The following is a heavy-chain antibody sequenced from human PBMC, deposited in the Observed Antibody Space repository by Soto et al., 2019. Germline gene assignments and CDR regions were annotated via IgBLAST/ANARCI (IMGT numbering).Heavy chain of an antibody. Sequence: HPGGSLRLSCAASGFTFSSFSLHWVRQAPGKGLEWLALISYDGSNKYNADSVKGRFTVSRDNSNNTLYLQLSSLRPEDTAVYFCARTTTVAGTPEFDYWGQGALVTVSS. CDR3: ARTTTVAGTPEFDY. V-gene: IGHV3-30-3*01. D-gene: IGHD6-19*01. J-gene: IGHJ4*02. CDR1: GFTFSSFS. CDR2: ISYDGSNK.